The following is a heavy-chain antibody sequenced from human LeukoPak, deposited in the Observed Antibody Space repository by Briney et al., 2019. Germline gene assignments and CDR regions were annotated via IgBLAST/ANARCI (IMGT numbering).Heavy chain of an antibody. J-gene: IGHJ3*02. CDR1: GGSISSYY. CDR2: IYYSGTT. D-gene: IGHD6-19*01. CDR3: ARGQWLILDAFNI. Sequence: SETLSLTCTVSGGSISSYYWSWIRQPPGKGLEWIGYIYYSGTTNYNPSLKSRVTISVVTSKSQFSLNLRSVTAADTAVYYCARGQWLILDAFNIWGQGTLVTVSS. V-gene: IGHV4-59*01.